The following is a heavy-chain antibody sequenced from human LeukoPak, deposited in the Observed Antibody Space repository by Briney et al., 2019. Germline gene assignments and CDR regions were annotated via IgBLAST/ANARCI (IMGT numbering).Heavy chain of an antibody. D-gene: IGHD3-22*01. V-gene: IGHV3-23*01. J-gene: IGHJ4*02. CDR1: GFTFSSYA. CDR2: ISGSGGST. Sequence: GGSLRLSCAASGFTFSSYAMSWVRQAPGKGLEWVSAISGSGGSTYYADSVKGRFTISRDNSKNTLYLQMNSLRAEDTAVFYCAKLEGSGYYYVLDYWGQGTLVTVSS. CDR3: AKLEGSGYYYVLDY.